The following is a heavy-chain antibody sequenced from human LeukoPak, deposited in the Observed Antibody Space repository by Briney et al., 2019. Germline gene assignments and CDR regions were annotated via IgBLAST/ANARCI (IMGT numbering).Heavy chain of an antibody. CDR2: ISGSGGST. CDR1: GFTFSSYA. J-gene: IGHJ1*01. D-gene: IGHD2-2*01. CDR3: ANDIVVVAAAVEYFQH. V-gene: IGHV3-23*01. Sequence: GGSLRLSCAASGFTFSSYAMSWVRQAPGKGLEWVSAISGSGGSTYYADSVKGRFTISRDNSKNTLYLQMNSLRAEDTAVYYCANDIVVVAAAVEYFQHWGQGTLVTVSS.